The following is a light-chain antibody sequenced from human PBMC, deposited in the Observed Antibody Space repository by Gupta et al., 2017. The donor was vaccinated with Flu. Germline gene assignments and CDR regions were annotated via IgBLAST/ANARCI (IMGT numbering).Light chain of an antibody. CDR1: QRVSESY. V-gene: IGKV3-20*01. J-gene: IGKJ3*01. CDR3: QQDSSSPLT. CDR2: GAS. Sequence: ELVLPQSPGTLSLSPGERSTLSCRASQRVSESYLAWYQQKPGQAPRLLIYGASSRAAGIPDRFSGSGSGTEFTLIISRLEPEDSAVYYCQQDSSSPLTFGCGTKVDIK.